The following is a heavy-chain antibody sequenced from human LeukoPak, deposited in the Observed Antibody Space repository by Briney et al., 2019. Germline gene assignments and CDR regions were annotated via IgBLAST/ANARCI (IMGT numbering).Heavy chain of an antibody. J-gene: IGHJ6*03. D-gene: IGHD6-19*01. CDR2: ISSSSSYI. Sequence: TGGSLRLSCAASGFTLSSYSMNWVRQAPGKGLEWVSSISSSSSYIYYADSVKGRFTISRDNAKNSLYLQMNSLRAEDTAVYYCASLGSRGGWDFYYMDVWGKGTTVTVSS. CDR1: GFTLSSYS. V-gene: IGHV3-21*01. CDR3: ASLGSRGGWDFYYMDV.